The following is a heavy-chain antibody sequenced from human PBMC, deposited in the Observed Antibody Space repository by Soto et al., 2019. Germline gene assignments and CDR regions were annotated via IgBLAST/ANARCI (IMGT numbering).Heavy chain of an antibody. J-gene: IGHJ4*02. D-gene: IGHD1-1*01. CDR2: IHPGDSDT. Sequence: PVASVKISWKGCGYFFSSQWIDWVRLMPGKGLEWMGIIHPGDSDTRSSPCFQRQVTISVDGLINTSYLQSKKLEASDPAAYYGASPRQKRDRPLALWGQGPPVTVSS. CDR3: ASPRQKRDRPLAL. CDR1: GYFFSSQW. V-gene: IGHV5-51*01.